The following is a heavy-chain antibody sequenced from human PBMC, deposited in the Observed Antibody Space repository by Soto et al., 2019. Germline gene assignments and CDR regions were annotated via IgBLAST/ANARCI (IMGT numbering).Heavy chain of an antibody. CDR3: ATVLIRARIAAAGYAFDI. CDR2: FDPEDGET. Sequence: GASVKVSCKVSGYTLTELSMHWVRQAPGKGLEWMGGFDPEDGETIYAQKFQGRVTMTEDTSTDTAYMELSSLRSEDTAVYYCATVLIRARIAAAGYAFDIWGQGTMVTVSS. V-gene: IGHV1-24*01. D-gene: IGHD6-13*01. CDR1: GYTLTELS. J-gene: IGHJ3*02.